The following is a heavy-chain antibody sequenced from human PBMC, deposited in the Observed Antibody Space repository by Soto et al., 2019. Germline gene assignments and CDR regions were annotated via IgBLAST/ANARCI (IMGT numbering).Heavy chain of an antibody. CDR1: GFAFANYA. CDR2: IGGGGGST. Sequence: PGGSLRLSCAASGFAFANYAMTWVRQAPGKGLEWVSTIGGGGGSTYYADPVKGQVTISVDKSITTAYLQWSSLKASDTAMYYCARGFFRPPSTPNFDYWGLGTLVTVSS. D-gene: IGHD3-3*01. J-gene: IGHJ4*02. CDR3: ARGFFRPPSTPNFDY. V-gene: IGHV3-23*01.